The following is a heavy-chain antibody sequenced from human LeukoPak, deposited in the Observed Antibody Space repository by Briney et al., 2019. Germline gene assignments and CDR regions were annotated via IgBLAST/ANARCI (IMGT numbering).Heavy chain of an antibody. CDR3: ARGASAAATTIFIDY. CDR2: ISSSGSFI. V-gene: IGHV3-11*04. D-gene: IGHD1-26*01. J-gene: IGHJ4*02. Sequence: PGGSLRLSCAASGFTFSDYYMSWIRQAPGKGLEWVSSISSSGSFIYYADSVKGRFTISRDNAQNSLYLQMNSLRAEDTAVYYCARGASAAATTIFIDYWGQGTLVTVSS. CDR1: GFTFSDYY.